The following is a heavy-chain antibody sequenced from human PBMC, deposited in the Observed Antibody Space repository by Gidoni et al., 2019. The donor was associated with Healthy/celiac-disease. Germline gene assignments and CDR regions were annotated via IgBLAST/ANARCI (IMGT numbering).Heavy chain of an antibody. V-gene: IGHV4-31*03. CDR1: GASISSGGYY. CDR2: VYYSRST. Sequence: QVQLPDTGPGLVKPSETLTLTCTVSGASISSGGYYWSWIRQHPGKDLEWIGYVYYSRSTYYNPSLKSRVNISVDTSKNQFSLKLSSVTAADTAVYYCARDRRYDSGGYTGSIGMDVWGQGTTVTVSS. D-gene: IGHD3-22*01. CDR3: ARDRRYDSGGYTGSIGMDV. J-gene: IGHJ6*02.